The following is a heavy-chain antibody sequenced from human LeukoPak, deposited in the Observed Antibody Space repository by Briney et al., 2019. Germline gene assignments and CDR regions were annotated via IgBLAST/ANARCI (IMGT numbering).Heavy chain of an antibody. D-gene: IGHD3-10*01. Sequence: GGSLRPSCAASGFTFSSYGMHWVRQAPGKGLEWVAVISYDGSNKYYADSVKGRFTISRDNSKNTLYLQMNSLRGEDTAVYYCARDPTYGSGSSLDYWGQGTLVTVSS. CDR1: GFTFSSYG. V-gene: IGHV3-30*03. CDR2: ISYDGSNK. J-gene: IGHJ4*02. CDR3: ARDPTYGSGSSLDY.